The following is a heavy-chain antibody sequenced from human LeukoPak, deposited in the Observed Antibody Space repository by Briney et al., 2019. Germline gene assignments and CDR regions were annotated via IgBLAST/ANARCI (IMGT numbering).Heavy chain of an antibody. CDR1: GFTFRGYT. Sequence: GGSLRLSCAASGFTFRGYTMCWVRQAPGKGLEWVSVISGSGGTIYYADSVKGRFTISRDNSKNTLYLQMNSLRAEDTAVYYCAARGPSSGYYYWGQGTLVTVSS. V-gene: IGHV3-23*01. D-gene: IGHD3-22*01. CDR3: AARGPSSGYYY. J-gene: IGHJ4*02. CDR2: ISGSGGTI.